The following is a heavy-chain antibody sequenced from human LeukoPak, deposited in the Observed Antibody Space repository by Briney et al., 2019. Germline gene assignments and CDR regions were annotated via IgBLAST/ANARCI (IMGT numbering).Heavy chain of an antibody. CDR2: INPSGGST. J-gene: IGHJ4*02. CDR3: AREALTYYYDSSGIDYFDY. CDR1: GYTFTSYY. V-gene: IGHV1-46*01. D-gene: IGHD3-22*01. Sequence: ASVKVSCKASGYTFTSYYMHWVRQAPGQGLEWMGVINPSGGSTSYALKFQGRVTMTRDTSTGTVYMELSSLRSEDTAVYYCAREALTYYYDSSGIDYFDYWGQGTLVTVSS.